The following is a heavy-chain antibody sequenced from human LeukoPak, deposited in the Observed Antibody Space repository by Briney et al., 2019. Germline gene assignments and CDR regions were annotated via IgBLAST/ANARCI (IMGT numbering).Heavy chain of an antibody. CDR2: FYYSGST. J-gene: IGHJ4*02. V-gene: IGHV4-31*03. Sequence: SETLSLTCTVSGGPISSGAYYWSWIRQYPGKGLEWIGYFYYSGSTYYNPSLKSRVTISVDTSENQFSLELTSVTAADTAVYYCARDLGDGYLANDYWGQGTLVTVSS. CDR3: ARDLGDGYLANDY. CDR1: GGPISSGAYY. D-gene: IGHD5-24*01.